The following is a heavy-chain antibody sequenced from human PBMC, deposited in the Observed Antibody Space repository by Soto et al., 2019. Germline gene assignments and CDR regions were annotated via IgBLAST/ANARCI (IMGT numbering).Heavy chain of an antibody. J-gene: IGHJ5*02. CDR3: ARRRLDRYYDANWFDP. D-gene: IGHD3-22*01. CDR2: IYYSGST. V-gene: IGHV4-39*01. Sequence: QLQLQESGPGLVKPSETLSLTCTVSGGSISSSSYYWGWIRQPPGKGLEWIGSIYYSGSTYYNPSLKSRVTISVDTSKNQFSLKLSSVTAADTAVYYCARRRLDRYYDANWFDPWGQGTLVTVSS. CDR1: GGSISSSSYY.